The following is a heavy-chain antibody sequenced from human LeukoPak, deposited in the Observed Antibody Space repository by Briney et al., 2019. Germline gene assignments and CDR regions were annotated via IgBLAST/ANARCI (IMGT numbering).Heavy chain of an antibody. Sequence: GGSLRLSGAASGFTFSSYEMNWVRQAPGKGLEWVSYISSSGSTIYYADSVKGRFTISRDNAKNSLYLQMNSLRAEDTAVYYCAREAVARNYYYYYGMDVWGKGTTVTVSS. J-gene: IGHJ6*04. CDR1: GFTFSSYE. V-gene: IGHV3-48*03. CDR3: AREAVARNYYYYYGMDV. D-gene: IGHD6-19*01. CDR2: ISSSGSTI.